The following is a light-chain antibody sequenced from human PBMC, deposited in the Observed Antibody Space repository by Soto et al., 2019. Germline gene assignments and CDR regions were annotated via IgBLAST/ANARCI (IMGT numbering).Light chain of an antibody. J-gene: IGKJ5*01. CDR3: QQYNSYPIT. CDR1: QSISSW. V-gene: IGKV1-5*03. CDR2: KAS. Sequence: DTQMTQFPSTLSASLGDRVTITCRASQSISSWLAWYQQKPGKVPNLLMYKASSLESGVPSRFSGSGSGTESTLTINNLQPDDFGTYYCQQYNSYPITFGQGTRLEIK.